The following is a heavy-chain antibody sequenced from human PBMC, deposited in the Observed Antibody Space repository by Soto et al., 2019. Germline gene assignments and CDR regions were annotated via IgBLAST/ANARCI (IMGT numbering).Heavy chain of an antibody. CDR1: GYSFTSYW. CDR2: IDPSDSYT. V-gene: IGHV5-10-1*01. J-gene: IGHJ6*02. CDR3: ARHGVSSSSYYYGMDV. Sequence: PGESLKISCKGSGYSFTSYWISWVRQMPGKGLEWMGRIDPSDSYTNYSPSFQGHVTISADKSISTAYLQWSSLKASDTAMYYCARHGVSSSSYYYGMDVWGQGTTVTVSS. D-gene: IGHD6-13*01.